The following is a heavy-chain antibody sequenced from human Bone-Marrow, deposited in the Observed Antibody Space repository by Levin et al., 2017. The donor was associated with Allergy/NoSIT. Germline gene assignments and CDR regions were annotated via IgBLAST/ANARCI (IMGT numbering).Heavy chain of an antibody. V-gene: IGHV3-7*01. CDR3: AKDSSSSSWYGGAYYYYGMDV. CDR1: GFTFSGYW. D-gene: IGHD6-13*01. Sequence: GESLKISCAASGFTFSGYWMTWVRQAPGKGLEWVANIKRDESEKHYGDSVKGRFTISRDNAKNSLHLQMNSLRAEDTAVYYCAKDSSSSSWYGGAYYYYGMDVWGQGTTVTVSS. CDR2: IKRDESEK. J-gene: IGHJ6*02.